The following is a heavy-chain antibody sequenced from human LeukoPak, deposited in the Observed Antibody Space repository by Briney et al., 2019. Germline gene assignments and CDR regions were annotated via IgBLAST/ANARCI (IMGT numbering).Heavy chain of an antibody. CDR1: GGSFSGYY. CDR2: INHSGST. D-gene: IGHD2-15*01. J-gene: IGHJ4*02. CDR3: ARAGYCSGGSCRLLDY. V-gene: IGHV4-34*01. Sequence: PSETLSLTCAVYGGSFSGYYWSWIRQPPGKGLEWIGEINHSGSTNYNPSPKSRVTISVDTSKNQFSLKLSSVTAADTAVYYCARAGYCSGGSCRLLDYWGQGTLVTVSS.